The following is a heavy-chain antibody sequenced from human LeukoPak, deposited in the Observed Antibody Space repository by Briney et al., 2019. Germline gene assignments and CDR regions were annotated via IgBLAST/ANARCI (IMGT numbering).Heavy chain of an antibody. CDR1: GGSITSSSYT. V-gene: IGHV4-39*01. CDR3: ASLLRYCATTTCQAYMDV. Sequence: SETLSLTCTVSGGSITSSSYTWGWIRQPPGKGLEWIGTINYSGTTYYNPSLKSRVTISVDTSKNQFSLKLNSVTAADTAVYYCASLLRYCATTTCQAYMDVWGQGTTVTVSS. D-gene: IGHD2-2*01. CDR2: INYSGTT. J-gene: IGHJ6*02.